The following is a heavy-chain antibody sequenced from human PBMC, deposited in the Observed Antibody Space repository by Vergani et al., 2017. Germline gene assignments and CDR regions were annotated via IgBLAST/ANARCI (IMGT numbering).Heavy chain of an antibody. V-gene: IGHV4-4*02. Sequence: QVQLQESGPGLVKPSGTLSLTCAVSGGPIRSSNWWSWVGQPPGKGRDGIGEIYHSGTTNYNPSLKSRVPISVDKSKNQFSLKLSSVTAADTAVYYCARVTRRXFDYWGQGTLVTVSS. J-gene: IGHJ4*02. CDR1: GGPIRSSNW. D-gene: IGHD1-1*01. CDR2: IYHSGTT. CDR3: ARVTRRXFDY.